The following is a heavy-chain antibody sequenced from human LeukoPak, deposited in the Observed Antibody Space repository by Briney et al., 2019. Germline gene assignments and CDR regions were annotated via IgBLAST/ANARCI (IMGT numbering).Heavy chain of an antibody. V-gene: IGHV3-9*01. CDR1: GFTFDDYA. D-gene: IGHD6-19*01. CDR2: ISWNSGSI. J-gene: IGHJ4*02. CDR3: AKSAIAVAGFPDY. Sequence: GGSLRLSCAASGFTFDDYAMHWVRQAPGKGLEWVSGISWNSGSIGYADSVKGRFTISRDNAKNSLYLQMNSLRAEDTALYYCAKSAIAVAGFPDYWGQGTLVTVSS.